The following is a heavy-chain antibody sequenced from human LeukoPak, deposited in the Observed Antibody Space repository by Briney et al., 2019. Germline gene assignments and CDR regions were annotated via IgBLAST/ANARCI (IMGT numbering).Heavy chain of an antibody. V-gene: IGHV1-8*03. CDR1: GYTFTSYH. J-gene: IGHJ4*02. CDR3: ARTTSLTASGYDY. D-gene: IGHD4-17*01. Sequence: ASVKVSCKPSGYTFTSYHINWVRQAPGQGLEWMGWMNPYSGDRGYAQTFQGRVSITSDASIGTAYMELSSLRSDDTAVYFCARTTSLTASGYDYWGQGTLVTVSS. CDR2: MNPYSGDR.